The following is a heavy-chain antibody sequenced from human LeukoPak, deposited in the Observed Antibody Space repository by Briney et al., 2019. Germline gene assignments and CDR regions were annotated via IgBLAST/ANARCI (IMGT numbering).Heavy chain of an antibody. CDR3: TTDLTTFGVVPGD. D-gene: IGHD3-3*01. Sequence: AGGSLRLSCAASGFTFSNAWMSWVRQAPGKGLEWVGRIKSKTDGGTTDYAAPVKGRFTISRDDSKNTLYLQMNSLKTEDTAVYYCTTDLTTFGVVPGDWGQGTLVTVSS. CDR1: GFTFSNAW. CDR2: IKSKTDGGTT. V-gene: IGHV3-15*01. J-gene: IGHJ4*02.